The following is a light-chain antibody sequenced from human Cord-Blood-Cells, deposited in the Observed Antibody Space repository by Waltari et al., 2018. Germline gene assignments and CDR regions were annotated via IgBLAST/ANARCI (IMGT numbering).Light chain of an antibody. CDR1: QSVSSY. J-gene: IGKJ4*01. CDR2: GAS. V-gene: IGKV3-11*01. Sequence: EIVFTHSPATLSLSPGQRDTLSCRASQSVSSYLAWYQQKPGQAPRLLIYGASNRATGIPARFSGSGSGTDFTLTISSLEPEDFAVYYCQQRSNWPPTFGGGTKVEIK. CDR3: QQRSNWPPT.